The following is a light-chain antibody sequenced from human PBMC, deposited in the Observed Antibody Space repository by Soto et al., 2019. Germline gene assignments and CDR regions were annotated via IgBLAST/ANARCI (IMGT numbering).Light chain of an antibody. V-gene: IGKV3-15*01. CDR3: QQYDNAPQT. J-gene: IGKJ1*01. CDR2: GAS. CDR1: QSVSS. Sequence: EIVMTQSPATLSVSPGDRATLSCRASQSVSSIAWYQQKPGRPPRLLIYGASRRATNIPARFSGGGSDTEFTLTISRLEPEDFAVYYCQQYDNAPQTFGQGTKVDIK.